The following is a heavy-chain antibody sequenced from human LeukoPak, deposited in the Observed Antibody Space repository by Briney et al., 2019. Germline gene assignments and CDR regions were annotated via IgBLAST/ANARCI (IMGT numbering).Heavy chain of an antibody. CDR1: GFTFSSYS. Sequence: GGSLRLSCAASGFTFSSYSMNWVRQAPGKGLEWVSYISSSSSTIYYADSVKGRFTISRDNAKNSLYLQMNSLRAEDTAVYYCAKDPGIAVAGTDDWGQGTLVTVSS. D-gene: IGHD6-19*01. CDR3: AKDPGIAVAGTDD. V-gene: IGHV3-48*04. CDR2: ISSSSSTI. J-gene: IGHJ4*02.